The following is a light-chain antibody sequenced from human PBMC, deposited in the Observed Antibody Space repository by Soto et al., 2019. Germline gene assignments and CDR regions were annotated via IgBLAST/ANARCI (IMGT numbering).Light chain of an antibody. CDR2: EVT. Sequence: QSALTQPASVSGSPGQSITISCTGTSSDVGTYALVSWFQQHPGRAPKLIIYEVTRRPSGVSDRFSGSKSGDTASLTISGLQSEDEADYYFSSYVPCNVLVLFGGGTKLTVL. J-gene: IGLJ3*02. CDR3: SSYVPCNVLVL. V-gene: IGLV2-23*02. CDR1: SSDVGTYAL.